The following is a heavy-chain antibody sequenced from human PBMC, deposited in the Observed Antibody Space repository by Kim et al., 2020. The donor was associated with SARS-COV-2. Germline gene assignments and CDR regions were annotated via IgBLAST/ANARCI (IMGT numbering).Heavy chain of an antibody. CDR3: ARAPSWIYSSGWYCSDY. Sequence: GGSLRLSCAASGFTFSSYGMHWVRQAPGKGLEWVAVIWYDGSNKYYADSVKGRFTISRDNSKNTLYLQMNSLRAEDTAVYYCARAPSWIYSSGWYCSDYWGQGTLVTVSS. CDR1: GFTFSSYG. J-gene: IGHJ4*02. D-gene: IGHD6-19*01. V-gene: IGHV3-33*01. CDR2: IWYDGSNK.